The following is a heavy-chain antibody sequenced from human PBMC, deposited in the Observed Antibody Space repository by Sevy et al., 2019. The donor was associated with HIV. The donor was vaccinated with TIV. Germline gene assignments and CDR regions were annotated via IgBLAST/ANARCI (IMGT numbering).Heavy chain of an antibody. Sequence: GGSLRLSCAASGFTFSTYGVHWVRQAPGKGLEWVAVIWYDGSYKYYADSVKGRFTISRDNTKSTLYLQMNSLRAEDTAVYYCAKTFAIFGVLMSPDFDPWGQGTLVTVSS. CDR2: IWYDGSYK. CDR1: GFTFSTYG. J-gene: IGHJ5*02. D-gene: IGHD3-3*01. V-gene: IGHV3-33*06. CDR3: AKTFAIFGVLMSPDFDP.